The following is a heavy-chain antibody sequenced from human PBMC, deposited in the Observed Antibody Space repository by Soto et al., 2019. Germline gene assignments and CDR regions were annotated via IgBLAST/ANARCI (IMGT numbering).Heavy chain of an antibody. J-gene: IGHJ4*02. V-gene: IGHV4-39*01. CDR2: IYYSGST. D-gene: IGHD3-9*01. CDR1: GGSISSSSYY. Sequence: QLQLQESGPGLVKPSETLPLTCTVSGGSISSSSYYWGWIRQPPGKGLEWIGSIYYSGSTYYNPSLKSRVTISVDTSKNQFSLKLSSVTAADTAVYYCARLLRYFDWSNYYYFDYWGQGTLVTVSS. CDR3: ARLLRYFDWSNYYYFDY.